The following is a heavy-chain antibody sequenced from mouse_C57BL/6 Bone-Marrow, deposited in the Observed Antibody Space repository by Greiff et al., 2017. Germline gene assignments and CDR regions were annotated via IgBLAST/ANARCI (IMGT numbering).Heavy chain of an antibody. V-gene: IGHV14-4*01. Sequence: VQLQQSGAELVRPGASVKLSCTASGFNIKDDYMHWVKQRPEQGLAWIGWIDPENGDTVYASKFQGKATITADTSSNRSYMQLSSLTSAYTAVYYCSTWTTIVATDYAMDYWGQCTSVTVSS. CDR2: IDPENGDT. J-gene: IGHJ4*01. CDR3: STWTTIVATDYAMDY. D-gene: IGHD1-1*01. CDR1: GFNIKDDY.